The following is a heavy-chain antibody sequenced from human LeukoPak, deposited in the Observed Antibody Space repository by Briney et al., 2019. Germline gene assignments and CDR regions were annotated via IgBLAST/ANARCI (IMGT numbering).Heavy chain of an antibody. D-gene: IGHD6-13*01. V-gene: IGHV3-23*01. CDR3: AKGRSSWSAFDY. J-gene: IGHJ4*02. CDR1: GFTLSSYA. Sequence: GGSLRLSCAASGFTLSSYAMNWVRQAPGKGLEWVSAISGSGGSTYYADSVKGRFTISRDNSKNTLYLQMNSLRAEDTAVYYCAKGRSSWSAFDYWGQGTLVTVSS. CDR2: ISGSGGST.